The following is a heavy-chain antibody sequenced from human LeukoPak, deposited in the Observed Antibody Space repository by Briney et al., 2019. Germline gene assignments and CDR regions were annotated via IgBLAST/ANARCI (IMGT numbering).Heavy chain of an antibody. V-gene: IGHV3-7*03. CDR3: ARARGNGYYGSDAFDI. D-gene: IGHD3-22*01. Sequence: GGSLRLSCAASGFTFSSYWMSWVRQAPGKGLEWVANIKQDGSEKYYVDSVKGRFTISRDNAKNSLYLQMNSLRAEDTAVYYCARARGNGYYGSDAFDIWGQGTTVTVSS. CDR2: IKQDGSEK. J-gene: IGHJ3*02. CDR1: GFTFSSYW.